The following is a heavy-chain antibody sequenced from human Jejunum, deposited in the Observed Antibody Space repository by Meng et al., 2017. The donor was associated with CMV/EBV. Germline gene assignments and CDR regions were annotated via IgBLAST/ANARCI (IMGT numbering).Heavy chain of an antibody. CDR3: ARLQWAAFDF. V-gene: IGHV3-48*03. Sequence: SGFALQSDEMTWVRQAPGKGLEWVSYISGPGKAIYYADSVRGRFTISRDNAKSSLYLQMSGLRAEDTAVYYCARLQWAAFDFLGQGTLVTVSS. CDR1: GFALQSDE. D-gene: IGHD1-26*01. J-gene: IGHJ4*02. CDR2: ISGPGKAI.